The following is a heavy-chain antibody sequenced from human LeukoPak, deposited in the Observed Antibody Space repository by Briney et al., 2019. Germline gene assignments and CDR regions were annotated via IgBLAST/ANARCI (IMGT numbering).Heavy chain of an antibody. J-gene: IGHJ3*02. CDR2: ITGSGGST. D-gene: IGHD1-26*01. CDR3: AKDLRYSGSYSAYDAFDI. Sequence: GGSLRLSCAASGFTFSTYAMSWVRQAPGKGLEWVSAITGSGGSTYCTDSVKGRFTISRDNSKNTLYLQMNSLRAEDTALYYCAKDLRYSGSYSAYDAFDIWGQGTMVTVSS. V-gene: IGHV3-23*01. CDR1: GFTFSTYA.